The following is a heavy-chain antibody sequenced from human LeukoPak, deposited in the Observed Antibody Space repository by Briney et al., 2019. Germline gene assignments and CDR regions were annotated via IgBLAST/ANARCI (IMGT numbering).Heavy chain of an antibody. CDR3: ARVWGYYDSSGYYHGYNWFDP. CDR1: GYTFTGYY. V-gene: IGHV1-2*02. D-gene: IGHD3-22*01. J-gene: IGHJ5*02. Sequence: ASVKVSCKASGYTFTGYYMHWVRQAPGQGLEWMGWINPNSGGTNYAQKFQARVTMTRDTSISTAYMELSRLRSDDTAVYYCARVWGYYDSSGYYHGYNWFDPWGQGTLVTVSS. CDR2: INPNSGGT.